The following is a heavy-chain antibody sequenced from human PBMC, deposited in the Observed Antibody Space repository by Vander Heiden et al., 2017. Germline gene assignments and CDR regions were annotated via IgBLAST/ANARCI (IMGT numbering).Heavy chain of an antibody. D-gene: IGHD4-17*01. CDR2: ISYDGSNK. CDR3: AKDPYGDYDY. J-gene: IGHJ4*02. CDR1: GFTFSSYG. V-gene: IGHV3-30*18. Sequence: QVQLVESGGGVVQPGRSLRLSCAASGFTFSSYGMHWVRQAPGKGLEWVAVISYDGSNKYYADSVKGRFTISRDNSKNTLYLQMNSLRAEDTAVYYCAKDPYGDYDYWGQGTLVTVSS.